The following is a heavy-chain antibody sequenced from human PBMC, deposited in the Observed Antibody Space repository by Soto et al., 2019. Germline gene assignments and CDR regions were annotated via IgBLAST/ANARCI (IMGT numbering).Heavy chain of an antibody. D-gene: IGHD1-26*01. CDR2: IDTEGIST. V-gene: IGHV3-74*01. CDR1: GFTFSSYW. J-gene: IGHJ5*01. CDR3: VRQGTGAWFEF. Sequence: EVQLVESGGGLVQPGGSLRLSCAASGFTFSSYWMHWVRQAPGKGLVWVSRIDTEGISTSNVDSVKGRFTSSRDNAKNTLYLQMDSLGAEDTAVYYCVRQGTGAWFEFWGQGTLVTVSS.